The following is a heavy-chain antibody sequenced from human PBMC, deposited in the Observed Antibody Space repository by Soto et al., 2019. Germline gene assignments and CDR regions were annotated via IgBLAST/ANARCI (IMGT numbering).Heavy chain of an antibody. V-gene: IGHV4-4*02. CDR2: IYHSGST. Sequence: QVQLQESGPGLVKPSGTLSLTCAVSGGSISTSHWWTWVRQPPGKGLEWIGEIYHSGSTNYNPSLKSRGSISVDTSRNQFSLSLSSVTAADTAVYYCASSGGGEDYWGQGTLVTVSS. CDR1: GGSISTSHW. CDR3: ASSGGGEDY. J-gene: IGHJ4*02. D-gene: IGHD3-16*01.